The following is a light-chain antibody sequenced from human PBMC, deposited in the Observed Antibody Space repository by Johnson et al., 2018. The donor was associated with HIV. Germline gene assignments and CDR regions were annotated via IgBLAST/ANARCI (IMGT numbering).Light chain of an antibody. Sequence: QSVLTQPPSMSAAPGQQVTISCSGSSSNIGNNYVSWYQQFPGTAPKLLIYDNNKRPSGIPDRFSGSKSGTSATLAITRLQTGDEADYYCGTWDISLSAGGVFGPGTKVTVL. J-gene: IGLJ1*01. CDR3: GTWDISLSAGGV. CDR1: SSNIGNNY. CDR2: DNN. V-gene: IGLV1-51*01.